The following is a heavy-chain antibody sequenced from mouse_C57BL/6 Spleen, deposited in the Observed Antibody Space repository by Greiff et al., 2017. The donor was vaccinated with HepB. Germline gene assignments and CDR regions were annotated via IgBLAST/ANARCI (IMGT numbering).Heavy chain of an antibody. CDR3: ARETTVVAPYFDY. J-gene: IGHJ2*01. D-gene: IGHD1-1*01. CDR1: GYTFTSYW. CDR2: INPSSGYT. V-gene: IGHV1-7*01. Sequence: QVHVKQSGAELAKPGASVKLSCKASGYTFTSYWMHWVKQRPGQGLEWIGYINPSSGYTKYNQKFKDKATLTADKSSSTAYMQLSSLTYEDSAVYYCARETTVVAPYFDYWGQGTTLTVSS.